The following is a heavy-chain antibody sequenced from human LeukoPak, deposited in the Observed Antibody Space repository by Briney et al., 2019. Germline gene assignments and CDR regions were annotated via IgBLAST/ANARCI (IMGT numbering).Heavy chain of an antibody. CDR3: ARALSGSYFWYYNWFDP. D-gene: IGHD1-26*01. J-gene: IGHJ5*02. V-gene: IGHV4-34*01. CDR1: GGSFSGYY. CDR2: INHSGST. Sequence: SETLPLTCAVYGGSFSGYYWSWIRQPPGKGLEWIGEINHSGSTNYNPSLKSRVTISVDTSKNQFSLKLSSVTAADTAVYYCARALSGSYFWYYNWFDPWGQGTLVTVSS.